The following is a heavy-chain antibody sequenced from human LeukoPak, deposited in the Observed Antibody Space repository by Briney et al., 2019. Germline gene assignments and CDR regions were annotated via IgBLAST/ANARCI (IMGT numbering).Heavy chain of an antibody. Sequence: GGSLRLSCAASGFTFSSYWMHWVRQAPGKGLVWVSRINGDGSNTTYADFVKGRFTISRDNAKNTLHLQMNSLRAEDTAVYYCARGGGYSYGTPSGWWGQGTLVTVSS. CDR1: GFTFSSYW. D-gene: IGHD5-18*01. CDR2: INGDGSNT. J-gene: IGHJ4*02. CDR3: ARGGGYSYGTPSGW. V-gene: IGHV3-74*01.